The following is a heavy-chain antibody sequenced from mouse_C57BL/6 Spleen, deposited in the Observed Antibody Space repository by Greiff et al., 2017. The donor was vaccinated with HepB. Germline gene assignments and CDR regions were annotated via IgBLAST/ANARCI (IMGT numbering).Heavy chain of an antibody. CDR2: IDPSDSYT. CDR3: ARGYYGNYGAMDY. CDR1: GYTFTSYW. V-gene: IGHV1-50*01. D-gene: IGHD2-1*01. J-gene: IGHJ4*01. Sequence: VQLQQPGAELVKPGAPVKLSCKASGYTFTSYWMQWVKQRPGQGLEWIGEIDPSDSYTNYNQKFKGKATLTVDTSSSTAYMQLSSLTSEDSAVYYCARGYYGNYGAMDYWGQGTLVTVSS.